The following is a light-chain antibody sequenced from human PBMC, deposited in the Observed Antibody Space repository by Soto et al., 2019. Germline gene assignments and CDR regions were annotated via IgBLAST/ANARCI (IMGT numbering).Light chain of an antibody. J-gene: IGLJ2*01. CDR3: AAWDDSLNGPV. CDR1: SSNIGSNA. Sequence: QSVLTQPPSASGTPGQRVTISCSGSSSNIGSNAVNWYQQLPGTAPKLLIYSTNQRPSGVPDRFSGSKSGTSASLAISGLQSDDAADYYCAAWDDSLNGPVFGGGTKLTVL. V-gene: IGLV1-44*01. CDR2: STN.